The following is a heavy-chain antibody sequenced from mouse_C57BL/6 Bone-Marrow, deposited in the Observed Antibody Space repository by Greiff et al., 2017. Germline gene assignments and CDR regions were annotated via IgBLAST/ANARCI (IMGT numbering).Heavy chain of an antibody. Sequence: QVQLQQPGAELVKPGASVKLSCKASGYTFTSYWMQWVKQRPGQGLEWIGEIDPSDSYTNYNQKFKGKATLTVDTSSSTAYMQLSSLTSEDSAVYYCARSDYGYDGDYWCQGTTLTVSS. D-gene: IGHD2-2*01. J-gene: IGHJ2*01. CDR2: IDPSDSYT. V-gene: IGHV1-50*01. CDR3: ARSDYGYDGDY. CDR1: GYTFTSYW.